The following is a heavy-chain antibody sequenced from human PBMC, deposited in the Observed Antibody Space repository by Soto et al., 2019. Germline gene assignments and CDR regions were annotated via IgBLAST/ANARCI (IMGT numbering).Heavy chain of an antibody. CDR3: ARDRRDGYNFDY. CDR2: ISSISYK. J-gene: IGHJ4*02. Sequence: EVQLVESGGGLVKPGGSLRLSCAASGFTFSSYTMNWVRQAPGKGLEWVSSISSISYKHYADSVNGRFTISRDNAKNSRYLQMNSRRAEDTAVYYCARDRRDGYNFDYWGQGTLVTVSS. CDR1: GFTFSSYT. V-gene: IGHV3-21*01. D-gene: IGHD5-12*01.